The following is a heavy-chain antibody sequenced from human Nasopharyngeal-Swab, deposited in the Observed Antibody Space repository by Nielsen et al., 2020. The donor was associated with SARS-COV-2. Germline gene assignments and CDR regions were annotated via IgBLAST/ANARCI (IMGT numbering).Heavy chain of an antibody. Sequence: ASVKVSCKASGYTFTSYDINWVRQATGQGLEWMGWMNPNSGNTGYAQKFQGRVTMTRNTSISTAYMELSSLRSGDTAVYYCARDGADYGGNSDAFDIWGQGTMVTVSS. J-gene: IGHJ3*02. D-gene: IGHD4-23*01. CDR1: GYTFTSYD. V-gene: IGHV1-8*01. CDR3: ARDGADYGGNSDAFDI. CDR2: MNPNSGNT.